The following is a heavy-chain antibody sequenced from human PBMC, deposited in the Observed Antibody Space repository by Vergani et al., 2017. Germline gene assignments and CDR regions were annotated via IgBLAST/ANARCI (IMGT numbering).Heavy chain of an antibody. J-gene: IGHJ3*02. CDR1: GFTFSSYS. CDR3: ASPLLESSSTTWAFDI. D-gene: IGHD6-13*01. V-gene: IGHV3-48*01. Sequence: EVQLLESGGGLVQPGGSLRLSCAASGFTFSSYSMNWVRQAPGKGLEWVSYISSSSSTIYYADSVKGRFTISRDNAKNSLYLQMNSLRAEDTAVYYCASPLLESSSTTWAFDIWGQGTMVTVSS. CDR2: ISSSSSTI.